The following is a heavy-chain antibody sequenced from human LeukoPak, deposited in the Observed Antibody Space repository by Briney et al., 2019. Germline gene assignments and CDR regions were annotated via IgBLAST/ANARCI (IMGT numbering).Heavy chain of an antibody. Sequence: PSETLSLTCAVYGGSFSGYYWSWIRQPPGKGLEWIGEINHSGSTNYNPSLKSRVTISVDTSKNQSSLKLSSVTAADTAVYYCARYYGSGTGYVWGQGTTVTVSS. CDR1: GGSFSGYY. V-gene: IGHV4-34*01. CDR3: ARYYGSGTGYV. D-gene: IGHD3-10*01. CDR2: INHSGST. J-gene: IGHJ6*02.